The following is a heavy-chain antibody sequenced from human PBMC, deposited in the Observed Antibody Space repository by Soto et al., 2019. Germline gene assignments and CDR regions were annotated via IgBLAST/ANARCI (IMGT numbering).Heavy chain of an antibody. CDR1: GFTFSSYW. D-gene: IGHD6-19*01. Sequence: EVQLVESGGGLVQPGGSLRLSCAASGFTFSSYWMHWVRQAPGKGLVWVSRINSDGSSTSYADSVKGRFTISRDNGENTLYMEMNRLSAGDTAVDYCARDRRIAVAGKLWGQGTLVTVSS. CDR3: ARDRRIAVAGKL. J-gene: IGHJ4*02. CDR2: INSDGSST. V-gene: IGHV3-74*01.